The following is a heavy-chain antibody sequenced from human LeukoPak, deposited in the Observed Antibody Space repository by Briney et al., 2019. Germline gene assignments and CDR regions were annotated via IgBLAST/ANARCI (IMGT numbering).Heavy chain of an antibody. J-gene: IGHJ5*02. Sequence: PGGSLRLSCAASGFTVSDYSMHWVRQAPGKGLEWVSCISSTSSYIYYADSVRGRFTISRDNAKNSLYLQMNSLRAEDTAVYYCARGHLWQTGWFDPWGQGTLVTVSS. CDR1: GFTVSDYS. D-gene: IGHD5-18*01. CDR2: ISSTSSYI. CDR3: ARGHLWQTGWFDP. V-gene: IGHV3-21*01.